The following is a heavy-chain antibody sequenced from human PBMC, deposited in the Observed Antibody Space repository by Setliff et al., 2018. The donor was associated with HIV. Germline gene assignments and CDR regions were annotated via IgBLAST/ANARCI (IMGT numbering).Heavy chain of an antibody. CDR1: EYSFTSYD. Sequence: GASVKVSCKPSEYSFTSYDINWVRQATGQGLEWMGWLNPNSHNTGYAQKFQGRVAMTWDTSISTAYMELSSLKTEDSAVYYCARAVVNSNFYYYMDVWGKGTTVTVSS. V-gene: IGHV1-8*01. CDR3: ARAVVNSNFYYYMDV. D-gene: IGHD2-15*01. CDR2: LNPNSHNT. J-gene: IGHJ6*03.